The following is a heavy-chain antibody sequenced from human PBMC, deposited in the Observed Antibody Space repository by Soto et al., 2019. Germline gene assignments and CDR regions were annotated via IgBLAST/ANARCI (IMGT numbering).Heavy chain of an antibody. CDR1: GGTFSDYA. CDR3: AIGTRNRWTWDF. CDR2: IIPLTETP. V-gene: IGHV1-69*13. J-gene: IGHJ4*02. D-gene: IGHD1-1*01. Sequence: ASAKVSCKASGGTFSDYAISWVRQAPGHGLEWVGGIIPLTETPVYAQTVQGRLPITADEVTSAADMELSSRRSDDTAGYCCAIGTRNRWTWDFWGQGTLVAGSS.